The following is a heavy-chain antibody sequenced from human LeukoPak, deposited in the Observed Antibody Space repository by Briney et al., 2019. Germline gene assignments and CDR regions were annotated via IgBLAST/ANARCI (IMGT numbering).Heavy chain of an antibody. CDR1: GFTFNVHG. V-gene: IGHV3-23*01. Sequence: GGSLRLSCVASGFTFNVHGMSWGRQAPGEWLEWGSSVGGGPDIHYADSVKGRFTASRDDSKKTVYLQMNSLRADDTAVYYCAKDATPHNGIWDNFDHWGQGTPVTVSA. D-gene: IGHD1-26*01. J-gene: IGHJ4*02. CDR2: VGGGPDI. CDR3: AKDATPHNGIWDNFDH.